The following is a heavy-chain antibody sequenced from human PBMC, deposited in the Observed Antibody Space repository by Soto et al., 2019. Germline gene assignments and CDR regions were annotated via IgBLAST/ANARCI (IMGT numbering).Heavy chain of an antibody. D-gene: IGHD3-3*01. CDR2: IYYSGST. J-gene: IGHJ4*02. CDR1: GGSISSYY. Sequence: SETLSLTCTVSGGSISSYYWSWIRQPPGKGLEWIGYIYYSGSTNYNPSLKSRVTISVDTSKNQFSLKLSSVTAADTAVYYCARYRSGSVHYFDYWGQGTLVTVSS. CDR3: ARYRSGSVHYFDY. V-gene: IGHV4-59*01.